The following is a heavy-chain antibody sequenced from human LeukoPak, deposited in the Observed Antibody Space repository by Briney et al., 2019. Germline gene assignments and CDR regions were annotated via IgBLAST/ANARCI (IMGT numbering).Heavy chain of an antibody. CDR3: ARASFYYDSSGYYPGDFDY. D-gene: IGHD3-22*01. J-gene: IGHJ4*02. Sequence: ASVKVSCKASGFTFTDHYLHWVRQAPGQGLEWMGWISAYNGNTNYAQKLQGRVTMTTDTSTSTAYMELRSLRSDDTAVYYCARASFYYDSSGYYPGDFDYWGQGTLVTVSS. CDR2: ISAYNGNT. V-gene: IGHV1-18*04. CDR1: GFTFTDHY.